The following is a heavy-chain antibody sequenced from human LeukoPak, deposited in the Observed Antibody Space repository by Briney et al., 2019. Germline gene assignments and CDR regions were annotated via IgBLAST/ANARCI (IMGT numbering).Heavy chain of an antibody. V-gene: IGHV5-51*01. CDR2: IYPGDSDT. CDR3: ARQVYDSSGYYLRYFDL. D-gene: IGHD3-22*01. CDR1: GYSFTSYW. Sequence: GESLKISCKGSGYSFTSYWIGWVRQVPGKGLEWMGIIYPGDSDTRYSPSFQGQVTISADKSISTAYLQWSSLKASDTAMYYCARQVYDSSGYYLRYFDLWGRGTLVTVSS. J-gene: IGHJ2*01.